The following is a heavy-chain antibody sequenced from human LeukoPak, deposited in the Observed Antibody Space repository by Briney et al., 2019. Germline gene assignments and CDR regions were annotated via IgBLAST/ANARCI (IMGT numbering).Heavy chain of an antibody. CDR2: ISYDGSNK. Sequence: PGGSLRLSCVASGFSFSSYAIHWVRQAPGKGLEWVAVISYDGSNKFYADSVKGRFTISRDNSKNTLYLQMNSLRTEDTAVYYCAKRASSSWSSVDYWGQGTLVTVSS. D-gene: IGHD6-13*01. J-gene: IGHJ4*02. CDR3: AKRASSSWSSVDY. CDR1: GFSFSSYA. V-gene: IGHV3-30*04.